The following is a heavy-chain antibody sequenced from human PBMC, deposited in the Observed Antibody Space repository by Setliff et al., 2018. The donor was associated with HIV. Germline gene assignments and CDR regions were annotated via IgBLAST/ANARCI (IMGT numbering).Heavy chain of an antibody. V-gene: IGHV3-74*01. CDR1: GFTFSTYA. Sequence: GGSLRLSCAASGFTFSTYAMSWVRQAPGKGLVWVSHSNSDGSSTTYADSVKGRFTISRDNGKNSLYLQMNSLRVEDPAVYYCVGPNYEDPQGGHWGQGTLVTVSS. J-gene: IGHJ1*01. CDR2: SNSDGSST. CDR3: VGPNYEDPQGGH. D-gene: IGHD1-7*01.